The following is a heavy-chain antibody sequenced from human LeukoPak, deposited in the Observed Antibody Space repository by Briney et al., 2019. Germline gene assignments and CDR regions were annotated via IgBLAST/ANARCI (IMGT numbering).Heavy chain of an antibody. CDR3: ARDPNEYCGGDCYSIPQDY. CDR2: IRYDGSNK. V-gene: IGHV3-30*02. J-gene: IGHJ4*02. Sequence: GGSLRLSCAGSGFSFSSYGMHWVRQAPGKGLEWMAFIRYDGSNKYYADSVKGRFTISRDNSKNTLYLQMNSLRAEDTAVYYCARDPNEYCGGDCYSIPQDYWGQGTLVTVSS. CDR1: GFSFSSYG. D-gene: IGHD2-21*02.